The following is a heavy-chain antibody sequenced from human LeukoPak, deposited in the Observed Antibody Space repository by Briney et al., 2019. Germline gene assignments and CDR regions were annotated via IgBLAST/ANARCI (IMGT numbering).Heavy chain of an antibody. Sequence: GASVKVSCKASGYTFTGYYMHWVRQAPGQGLEWMGWINPNSGGTNYAQKFQGRVTMTRDTSISTAYMELSRLRSDDTAVYYCARSGVVPAAILDAFDIWGQGTMVTVSS. V-gene: IGHV1-2*02. CDR1: GYTFTGYY. CDR2: INPNSGGT. J-gene: IGHJ3*02. CDR3: ARSGVVPAAILDAFDI. D-gene: IGHD2-2*01.